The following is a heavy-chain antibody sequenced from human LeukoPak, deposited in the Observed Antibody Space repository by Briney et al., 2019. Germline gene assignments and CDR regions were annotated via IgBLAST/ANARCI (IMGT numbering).Heavy chain of an antibody. Sequence: GGSLSLSCAASGFTFSSYAMSWVRQAPGKGLEWVSAISGSGGSTYYADSVKGRFTISRDNSKNTLYLQMNSLRAEDTAVYYCARGYYDSSGYYFGWGQGTLVTVSS. J-gene: IGHJ4*02. CDR1: GFTFSSYA. CDR2: ISGSGGST. V-gene: IGHV3-23*01. CDR3: ARGYYDSSGYYFG. D-gene: IGHD3-22*01.